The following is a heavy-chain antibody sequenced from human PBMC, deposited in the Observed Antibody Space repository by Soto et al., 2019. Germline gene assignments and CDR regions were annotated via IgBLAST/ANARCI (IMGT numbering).Heavy chain of an antibody. D-gene: IGHD3-22*01. V-gene: IGHV1-69*13. CDR3: ARGGYYYDSSGYYDPSYYYYGMDV. Sequence: GASVKVSCTASGGTFSSYAISWVRQAPGQGLEWMGGIIPIFGTANYAQKFQGRVTITADESTSTAYMELSSLRSEDTAVYYCARGGYYYDSSGYYDPSYYYYGMDVWGQGTTVTVSS. CDR2: IIPIFGTA. CDR1: GGTFSSYA. J-gene: IGHJ6*02.